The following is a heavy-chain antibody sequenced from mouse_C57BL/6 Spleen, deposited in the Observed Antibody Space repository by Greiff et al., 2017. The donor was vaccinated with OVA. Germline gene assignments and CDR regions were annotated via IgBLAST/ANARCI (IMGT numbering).Heavy chain of an antibody. CDR1: GFSLTSYG. V-gene: IGHV2-6*01. J-gene: IGHJ3*01. CDR3: ASGDDPFAY. Sequence: VKLVESGPGLVAPSQSLSITCTVSGFSLTSYGVDWVRQSPGKGLEWLGVIWGVGSTNYNSALKSRLSISKDNSKSQVFLKMNSLQTDDTAMYYCASGDDPFAYWGQGTLVTVSA. CDR2: IWGVGST. D-gene: IGHD2-12*01.